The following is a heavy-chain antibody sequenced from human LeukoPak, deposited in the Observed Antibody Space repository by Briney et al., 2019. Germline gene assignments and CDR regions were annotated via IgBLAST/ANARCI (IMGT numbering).Heavy chain of an antibody. CDR2: IIPIFGTA. V-gene: IGHV1-69*13. CDR1: GGTFSSYA. J-gene: IGHJ5*02. D-gene: IGHD2-8*01. Sequence: GASVKVSCKAPGGTFSSYAISWVRQAPGQGLEWMGGIIPIFGTANYAQKFQGGVTITADESTSTTYLELSSLRSEDTAVYYCARVIVLMVYAMQENWFDPWGQGTLVTVSS. CDR3: ARVIVLMVYAMQENWFDP.